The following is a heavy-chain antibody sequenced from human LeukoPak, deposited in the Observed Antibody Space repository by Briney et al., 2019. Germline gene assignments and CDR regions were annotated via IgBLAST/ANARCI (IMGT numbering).Heavy chain of an antibody. CDR1: GYSFNAYY. J-gene: IGHJ6*02. V-gene: IGHV5-51*01. CDR2: IYPGDSDT. D-gene: IGHD3-10*01. Sequence: GESLKISCKGSGYSFNAYYIAWVRQMPGKDLEWMGAIYPGDSDTTYSPSLQGQVTISADKSATTAYLQWNSLKASDTAIYYCAGLMTLVRGGLKRLPRSCGMDVWGQGTTVTVS. CDR3: AGLMTLVRGGLKRLPRSCGMDV.